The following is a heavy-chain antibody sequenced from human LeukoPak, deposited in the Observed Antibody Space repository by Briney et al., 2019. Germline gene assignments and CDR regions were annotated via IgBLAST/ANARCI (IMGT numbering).Heavy chain of an antibody. CDR3: AKDRKGGQQLVHYYYYGMDV. CDR1: GFTFSSYA. Sequence: GGSLRLSCAASGFTFSSYAMSWVRQAPGKGLEWVSLISGSGGSTYYADSVKGRFTISRDNSKNTLYLQMNSLRAEDTAVYYCAKDRKGGQQLVHYYYYGMDVWGQGTLVTVSS. CDR2: ISGSGGST. D-gene: IGHD6-13*01. J-gene: IGHJ6*02. V-gene: IGHV3-23*01.